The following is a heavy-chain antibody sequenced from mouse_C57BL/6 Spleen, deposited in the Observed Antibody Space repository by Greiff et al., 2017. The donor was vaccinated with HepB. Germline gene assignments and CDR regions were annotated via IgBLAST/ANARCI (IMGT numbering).Heavy chain of an antibody. Sequence: QVHVKQSGAELARPGASVKLSCKASGYTFTSYGISWVKQRTGQGLEWIGEIYPRSGNTYYNEKFKGKATLTADKSSSTAYMELRSLTSEDSAVYFCARELRERYAMDYWGQGTSVTVSS. CDR2: IYPRSGNT. J-gene: IGHJ4*01. CDR1: GYTFTSYG. D-gene: IGHD3-3*01. CDR3: ARELRERYAMDY. V-gene: IGHV1-81*01.